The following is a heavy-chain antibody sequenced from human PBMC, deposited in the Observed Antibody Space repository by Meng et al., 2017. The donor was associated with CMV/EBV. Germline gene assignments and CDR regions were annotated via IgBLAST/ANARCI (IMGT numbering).Heavy chain of an antibody. Sequence: GSLRLSCTVSGGSISSSSYYWGWIRQPPGKGLEWIGSIYYSGSTYYNPSLKSRVTISVDTSKNQFSLKLSSVTAEDTAVYYCARDDYDFWSGYYYGYYYYYGMDVWGQGTTVTVSS. CDR1: GGSISSSSYY. D-gene: IGHD3-3*01. CDR2: IYYSGST. CDR3: ARDDYDFWSGYYYGYYYYYGMDV. V-gene: IGHV4-39*07. J-gene: IGHJ6*02.